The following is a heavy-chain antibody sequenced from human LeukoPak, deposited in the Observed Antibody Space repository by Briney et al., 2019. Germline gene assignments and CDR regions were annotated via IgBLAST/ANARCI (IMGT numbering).Heavy chain of an antibody. CDR2: INHSGST. Sequence: SETLSLTCAVYGGSFSGNYWTWIRQPPGKGVEWIGEINHSGSTNYNPSLKSRVTISVDTSKNQLSLKLSSVTAADTAVYYCARGIGYGPRFDYWGQGTLVTVSS. J-gene: IGHJ4*02. CDR1: GGSFSGNY. D-gene: IGHD5-18*01. V-gene: IGHV4-34*01. CDR3: ARGIGYGPRFDY.